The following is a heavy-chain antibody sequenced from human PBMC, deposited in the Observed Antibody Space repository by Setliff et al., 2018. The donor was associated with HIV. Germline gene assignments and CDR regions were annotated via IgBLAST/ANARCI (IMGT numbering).Heavy chain of an antibody. J-gene: IGHJ4*02. CDR1: GGSISRGDYY. CDR2: IYTSGSTSGST. D-gene: IGHD2-15*01. Sequence: KTSETLSLTCTVSGGSISRGDYYWNWIRQPAGKGLEWIGHIYTSGSTSGSTNYSPSLKSRVTISADTSKNQFSLKLSSVTAADTAMYYCARAKGYCNDDGCFSNFDYWGQGTLVTVSS. V-gene: IGHV4-61*09. CDR3: ARAKGYCNDDGCFSNFDY.